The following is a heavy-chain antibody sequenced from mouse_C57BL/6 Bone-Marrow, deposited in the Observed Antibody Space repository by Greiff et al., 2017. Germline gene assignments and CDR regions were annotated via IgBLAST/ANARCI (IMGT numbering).Heavy chain of an antibody. Sequence: QVQLQQSGAELVGPGTSVKLSCKASGYTFTSYWMHWVKQRPGQGLEWIGVIDPSDSYTNYTQKFKGKATLTVDTSSSTAYMQLSSLTSEDSAGYYCARSDPAYWGQGTLVTVSA. V-gene: IGHV1-59*01. CDR1: GYTFTSYW. CDR3: ARSDPAY. CDR2: IDPSDSYT. J-gene: IGHJ3*01.